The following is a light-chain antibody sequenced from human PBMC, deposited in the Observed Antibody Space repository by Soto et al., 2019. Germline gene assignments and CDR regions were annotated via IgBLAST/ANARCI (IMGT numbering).Light chain of an antibody. V-gene: IGLV1-47*01. CDR1: SSNIGSNY. Sequence: QSVLTQPPSASGTPGQRVTISCSGSSSNIGSNYVSWYQHLPGAAPKLLIYRSDQRPSGVPDRFSGSESGTSASLAISGLRSEDEADYFCAVRDDSLSGHWVFGGGTQLTVL. J-gene: IGLJ3*02. CDR3: AVRDDSLSGHWV. CDR2: RSD.